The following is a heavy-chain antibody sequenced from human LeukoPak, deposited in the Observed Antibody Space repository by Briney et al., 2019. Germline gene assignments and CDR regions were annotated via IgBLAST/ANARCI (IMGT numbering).Heavy chain of an antibody. Sequence: ASMKVSCKASGYTFINYGGSWVRQAPGQGLEWLGWISAYNGDTNYAQILQGRVTMTTDTSTNTAYLELRGLRSDDTAIYYCARGAYCGGDCSSSDSFDIWGQGTMVTVSS. CDR3: ARGAYCGGDCSSSDSFDI. CDR1: GYTFINYG. J-gene: IGHJ3*02. V-gene: IGHV1-18*04. D-gene: IGHD2-21*02. CDR2: ISAYNGDT.